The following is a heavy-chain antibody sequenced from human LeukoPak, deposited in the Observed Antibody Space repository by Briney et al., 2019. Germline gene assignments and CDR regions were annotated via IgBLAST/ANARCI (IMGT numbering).Heavy chain of an antibody. V-gene: IGHV4-39*07. CDR3: ARHPYANRLYYFDY. J-gene: IGHJ4*02. D-gene: IGHD2-8*01. CDR2: INHSGST. Sequence: SETLSLTCTVSGGSISSSSYYWGWIRQPPGKGLEWIGEINHSGSTNYNPSLKSRVTISVDTSKNQFSLKLSSVTAADTAVYYCARHPYANRLYYFDYWGQGTLVTVSS. CDR1: GGSISSSSYY.